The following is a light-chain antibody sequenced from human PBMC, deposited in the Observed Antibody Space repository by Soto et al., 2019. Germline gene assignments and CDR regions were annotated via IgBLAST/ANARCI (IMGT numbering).Light chain of an antibody. CDR1: SSNIENNY. Sequence: QSVLTQPPSVSAAPGQKVTISCSGSSSNIENNYVSWYQQLPGTAPKLLIYDNNNRPSGIPDRFSGSKSGTSATLGITGLQTGEEAEYYCGTWDNSLSAGVFGGGTQLTVL. CDR2: DNN. J-gene: IGLJ2*01. V-gene: IGLV1-51*01. CDR3: GTWDNSLSAGV.